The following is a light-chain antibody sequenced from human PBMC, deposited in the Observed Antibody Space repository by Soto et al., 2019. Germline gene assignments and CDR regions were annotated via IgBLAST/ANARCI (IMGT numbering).Light chain of an antibody. CDR3: QSYDSSLSTSV. J-gene: IGLJ1*01. V-gene: IGLV1-40*01. CDR1: SSNLGAGYD. Sequence: QSVLTQPPSVSGAPGQTVTISCTGSSSNLGAGYDVHWYQHLPGTAPKLLIYANSNRPSGVPDRFSGSKSGTSAFLAITGLQAEDEADYYCQSYDSSLSTSVFGTGTKLTVL. CDR2: ANS.